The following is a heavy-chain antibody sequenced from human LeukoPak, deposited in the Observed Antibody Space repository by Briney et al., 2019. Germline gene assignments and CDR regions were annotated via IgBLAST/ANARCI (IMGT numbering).Heavy chain of an antibody. CDR1: GFTFSSYE. CDR3: ARDRITMVRGVPYYYYGMDV. CDR2: ISSSGSTI. D-gene: IGHD3-10*01. Sequence: GGSLRPSCAASGFTFSSYEMNWVRQAPGKGLEWVSYISSSGSTIYYADSVKGRFTISRDNAKNSLYLQMNSLRAEDTAVYYCARDRITMVRGVPYYYYGMDVWGKGTTVTVSS. J-gene: IGHJ6*04. V-gene: IGHV3-48*03.